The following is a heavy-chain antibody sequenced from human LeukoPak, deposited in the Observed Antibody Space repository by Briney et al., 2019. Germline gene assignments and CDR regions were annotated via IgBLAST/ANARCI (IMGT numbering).Heavy chain of an antibody. J-gene: IGHJ5*02. V-gene: IGHV3-53*01. CDR1: GFTVSSNS. D-gene: IGHD5-24*01. CDR2: IYSDNT. CDR3: ARDNSLQDMAWWFDP. Sequence: GGSLRLFCTVSGFTVSSNSMSWVRQAPGKGLEWVSFIYSDNTHYSDSVKGRFTISRDNSKNTLYLQMNSLRAEDTAVYYCARDNSLQDMAWWFDPWGQGTLVIVSS.